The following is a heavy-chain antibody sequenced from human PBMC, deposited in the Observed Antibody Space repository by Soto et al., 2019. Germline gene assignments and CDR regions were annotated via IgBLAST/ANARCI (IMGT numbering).Heavy chain of an antibody. CDR3: AKDGRGSGSHYNSFGY. J-gene: IGHJ4*02. D-gene: IGHD3-10*01. Sequence: EVQLVESGGGLIQPGGSLKLSCAASGFTVGNNYMSWVRQAPGMGLEWVSLIYSTGTTKYADSVKGRFTVSRDNAKNTLYLQMNSLRAEDTAVYYCAKDGRGSGSHYNSFGYWGQGTLVTVSS. CDR1: GFTVGNNY. V-gene: IGHV3-53*01. CDR2: IYSTGTT.